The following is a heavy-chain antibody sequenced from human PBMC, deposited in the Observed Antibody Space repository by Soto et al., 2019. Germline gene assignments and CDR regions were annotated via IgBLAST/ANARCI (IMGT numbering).Heavy chain of an antibody. CDR3: AKDSTSFNGMYDPFDI. CDR2: IGGEAVST. Sequence: EVQLLESGGGLVQPGGSLRLSCEASGFIFSNYAMSWVRQGPGKGLEWVSVIGGEAVSTNCADSVKGRCTVSRDNSKNTVYLQLDSLRDDDTAVYYCAKDSTSFNGMYDPFDIWGQGTMVTDSS. V-gene: IGHV3-23*01. D-gene: IGHD1-26*01. J-gene: IGHJ3*02. CDR1: GFIFSNYA.